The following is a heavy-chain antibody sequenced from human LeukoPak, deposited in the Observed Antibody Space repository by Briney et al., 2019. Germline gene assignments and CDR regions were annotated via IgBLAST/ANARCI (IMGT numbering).Heavy chain of an antibody. CDR3: ARELEGGYDWVFDY. CDR1: GFTFSSYS. Sequence: PGGSLRLSCAASGFTFSSYSMNWVRQAPGKGLEYVSAISSNGGSTYYANSVKGRFTISRDNSKNTLYLQMGSLRAEDMAVYYCARELEGGYDWVFDYWGQGTLVTVSS. D-gene: IGHD5-12*01. CDR2: ISSNGGST. J-gene: IGHJ4*02. V-gene: IGHV3-64*01.